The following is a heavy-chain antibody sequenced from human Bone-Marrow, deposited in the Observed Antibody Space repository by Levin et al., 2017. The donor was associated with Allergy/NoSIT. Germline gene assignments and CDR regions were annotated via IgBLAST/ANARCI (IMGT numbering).Heavy chain of an antibody. CDR1: GYTFISWW. V-gene: IGHV5-51*01. J-gene: IGHJ4*02. Sequence: GASVKVSCKGSGYTFISWWIGWVRQMPGKGLEWMGIIYPDDSDARYSPSFQGQVTFSADKSINTVYLQWGSLKASDTAMYYCARQGPSIPSAHWGQGTLVTVSS. CDR3: ARQGPSIPSAH. CDR2: IYPDDSDA.